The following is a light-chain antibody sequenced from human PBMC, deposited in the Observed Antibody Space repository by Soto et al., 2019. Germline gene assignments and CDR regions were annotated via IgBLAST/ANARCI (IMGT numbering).Light chain of an antibody. V-gene: IGLV2-11*01. CDR2: DVT. CDR3: FSHRGGDSHV. CDR1: SSDVGANNY. J-gene: IGLJ1*01. Sequence: QSVLTQPRSVSGSPGQSVTISCTGTSSDVGANNYVSWYQQHPGKAPKLMIFDVTKRPSGVPDRFSGSKSGNTASLTISGLQAEDEADYYCFSHRGGDSHVFGTGTKVTVL.